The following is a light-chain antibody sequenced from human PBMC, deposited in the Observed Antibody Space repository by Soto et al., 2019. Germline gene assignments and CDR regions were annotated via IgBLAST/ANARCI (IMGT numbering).Light chain of an antibody. J-gene: IGKJ4*01. CDR2: GAS. Sequence: EIVLTQSPGTLSLSPGERATLSCRASQSVSSSYLAWYQQKPGQAPRLLIYGASSRATGIPDRFSGSGSGTDFTLTIIRLEPEDFAVYYCQQYGSSPPVTFGGGTKVEIK. CDR3: QQYGSSPPVT. CDR1: QSVSSSY. V-gene: IGKV3-20*01.